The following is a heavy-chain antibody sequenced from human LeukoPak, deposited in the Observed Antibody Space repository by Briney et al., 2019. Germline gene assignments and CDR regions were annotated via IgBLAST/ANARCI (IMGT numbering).Heavy chain of an antibody. CDR1: GGSVSSGSYY. CDR3: ARTPGGYDSSGYYYRFDY. D-gene: IGHD3-22*01. V-gene: IGHV4-61*01. Sequence: PSETLSLTCAVSGGSVSSGSYYWRWIRQPPGKGLEWIGNIYYSGSTNYNPSLKSRVTISVDTSKNRFSLKLSSVTAADTAVYYCARTPGGYDSSGYYYRFDYWGQGTLVTVSS. CDR2: IYYSGST. J-gene: IGHJ4*02.